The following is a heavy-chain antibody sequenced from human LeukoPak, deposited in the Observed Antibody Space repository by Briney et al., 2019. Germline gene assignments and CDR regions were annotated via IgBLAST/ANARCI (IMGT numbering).Heavy chain of an antibody. CDR2: IRSKANSYAT. CDR1: GFTFSGSA. Sequence: GSLKLSCAASGFTFSGSAMHWVRQASGQGLERVVRIRSKANSYATVYAASVKGRFTISRDDSKNTAYLQINSLKIEDTAVYYCTRSGCTNGVCQDYYYYYYMDVWGKGTTVTVSS. D-gene: IGHD2-8*01. V-gene: IGHV3-73*01. J-gene: IGHJ6*03. CDR3: TRSGCTNGVCQDYYYYYYMDV.